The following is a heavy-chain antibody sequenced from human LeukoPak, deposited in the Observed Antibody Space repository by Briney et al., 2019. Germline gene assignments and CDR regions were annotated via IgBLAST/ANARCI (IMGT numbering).Heavy chain of an antibody. CDR1: GFTFSSYG. J-gene: IGHJ4*02. V-gene: IGHV3-30*02. Sequence: GGSLRLSCAASGFTFSSYGMHWVRQAPGKGLEWVAFVLYDGSNKYYADSVKGRFTISRDNSKNTLYLQMNSLRAEDTAVYYCAKGGTAIDYWGQGTLVTVSS. CDR3: AKGGTAIDY. CDR2: VLYDGSNK. D-gene: IGHD5-18*01.